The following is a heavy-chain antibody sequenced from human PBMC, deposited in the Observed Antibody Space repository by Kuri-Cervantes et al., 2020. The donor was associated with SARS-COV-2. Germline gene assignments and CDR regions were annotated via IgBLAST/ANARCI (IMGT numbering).Heavy chain of an antibody. CDR3: ARDGFTLGSGSYYFDD. J-gene: IGHJ4*02. CDR1: GFTFSSYS. V-gene: IGHV3-21*01. CDR2: ISSSSSYI. Sequence: GGSLRLSWAASGFTFSSYSMNWVRQAPGKGLEWDSSISSSSSYINYADSVKGRFTISRDNAKNTLYLQMNSLRAEDTAVYYCARDGFTLGSGSYYFDDWGQGTLVTVSS. D-gene: IGHD3-10*01.